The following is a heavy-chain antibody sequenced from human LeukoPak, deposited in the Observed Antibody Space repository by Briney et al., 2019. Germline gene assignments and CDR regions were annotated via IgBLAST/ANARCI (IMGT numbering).Heavy chain of an antibody. J-gene: IGHJ4*02. V-gene: IGHV3-43D*03. Sequence: LXLSCAASGFTFDDYAMHWVRQAPGKGLEWVSLVTWDGSFTYYVDSVKGRFTISRDNSKKSLYMKMNSLRGEDTAFYYCAKARNAVAGTGYYFDNWGQGTLVTVSS. CDR3: AKARNAVAGTGYYFDN. CDR1: GFTFDDYA. CDR2: VTWDGSFT. D-gene: IGHD6-19*01.